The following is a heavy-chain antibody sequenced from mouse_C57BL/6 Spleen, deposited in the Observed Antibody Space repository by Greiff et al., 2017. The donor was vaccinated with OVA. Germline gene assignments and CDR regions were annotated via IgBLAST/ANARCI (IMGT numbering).Heavy chain of an antibody. CDR1: GFTFSDYG. Sequence: DVMLVESGGGLVKPGGSLKLSCAASGFTFSDYGMHWVRQAPEKGLEWVAYISSGSSTIYYADTVKGRFTISRDNAKNTLFLQMTSLRSEDTAMYYCARGHYGSSYYWYFDVWGTGTTVTVSS. V-gene: IGHV5-17*01. CDR2: ISSGSSTI. J-gene: IGHJ1*03. D-gene: IGHD1-1*01. CDR3: ARGHYGSSYYWYFDV.